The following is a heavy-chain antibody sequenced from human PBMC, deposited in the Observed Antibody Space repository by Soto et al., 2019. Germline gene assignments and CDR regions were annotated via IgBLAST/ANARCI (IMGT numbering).Heavy chain of an antibody. J-gene: IGHJ5*02. Sequence: PGGSLRLSCGASVFTISTYAMTWVRQAPGKGLECVSGVTGSGSQIYYADSVKGRFTISKDNSKNTLYLQMSSLREEDTALYYCAKDAVYRDGLWLMDSWGQGTLVTVSS. CDR2: VTGSGSQI. D-gene: IGHD2-21*01. CDR3: AKDAVYRDGLWLMDS. V-gene: IGHV3-23*01. CDR1: VFTISTYA.